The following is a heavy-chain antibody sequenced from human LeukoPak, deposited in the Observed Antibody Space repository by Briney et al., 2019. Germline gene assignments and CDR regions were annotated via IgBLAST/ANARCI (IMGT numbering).Heavy chain of an antibody. CDR1: GGSISSYY. CDR2: IYYSGST. CDR3: ARADYYYDEY. J-gene: IGHJ4*02. Sequence: SETLSLTCTVSGGSISSYYWSWIRQPPGKGLEWIGYIYYSGSTNYNPSLKSRVTISVDTSKNQFSLKLSSVTAADTAVYYCARADYYYDEYWGQGTLVTVSS. D-gene: IGHD3-22*01. V-gene: IGHV4-59*12.